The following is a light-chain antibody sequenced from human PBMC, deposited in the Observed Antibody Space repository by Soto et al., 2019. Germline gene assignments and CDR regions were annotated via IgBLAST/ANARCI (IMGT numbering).Light chain of an antibody. V-gene: IGKV3-20*01. CDR2: GAS. CDR3: QQYGSSSIT. J-gene: IGKJ5*01. Sequence: EIFMTHSPATLSVSPGDRASLSCRASHSVSSSYLAWYQQKPGQAPRLLIYGASSRATGISDRFSGSGSGTDFTLTISRLEPEDFAVYYCQQYGSSSITFGQGTRLEI. CDR1: HSVSSSY.